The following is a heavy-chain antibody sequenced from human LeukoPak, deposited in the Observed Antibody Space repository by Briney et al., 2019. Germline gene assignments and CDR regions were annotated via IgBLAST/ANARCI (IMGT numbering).Heavy chain of an antibody. Sequence: GASVKVSCKASGGTFSSYAISWVRQAPGQGLEWMGRIIPILGIANYAQKFQGRVTITADKSTSTAYMELSSLRSEDTAVYYCARENLDYVWGSYLYNWFDPWGQGTLVTVSS. CDR3: ARENLDYVWGSYLYNWFDP. CDR1: GGTFSSYA. D-gene: IGHD3-16*01. J-gene: IGHJ5*02. CDR2: IIPILGIA. V-gene: IGHV1-69*04.